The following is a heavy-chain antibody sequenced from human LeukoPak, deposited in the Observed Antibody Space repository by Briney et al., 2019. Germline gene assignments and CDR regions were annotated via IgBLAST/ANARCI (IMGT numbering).Heavy chain of an antibody. Sequence: GGSLKLSCAASGFTFSGSAMHWVRLASGKGLEWVGRIRSKANSYATAYAASVKGRFTISRDDSKNTAYLQMNSLKTEDTAVYYCIGWLVQGWSQGALVTVSS. CDR3: IGWLVQG. J-gene: IGHJ4*02. CDR1: GFTFSGSA. D-gene: IGHD6-19*01. V-gene: IGHV3-73*01. CDR2: IRSKANSYAT.